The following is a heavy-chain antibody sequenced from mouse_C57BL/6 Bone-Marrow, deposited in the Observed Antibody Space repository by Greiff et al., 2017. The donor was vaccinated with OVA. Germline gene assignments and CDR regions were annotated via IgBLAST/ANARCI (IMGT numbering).Heavy chain of an antibody. J-gene: IGHJ4*01. CDR1: GFTFSSYT. V-gene: IGHV5-9*01. Sequence: EVMLVESGGGLVKPGGSLKLSCAASGFTFSSYTMSWVRQTPEKRLEWVATISGGGGNTYYPDSVKGRFTISRDNAKNTLYWQVNSLRPEDTALYYWARHRHYGSHAMDYWGQGTSVTVSS. CDR3: ARHRHYGSHAMDY. CDR2: ISGGGGNT. D-gene: IGHD1-1*01.